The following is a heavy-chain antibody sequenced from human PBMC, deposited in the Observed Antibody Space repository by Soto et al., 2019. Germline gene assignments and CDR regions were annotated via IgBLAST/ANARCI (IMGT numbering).Heavy chain of an antibody. CDR1: GFTFSSYG. Sequence: GGSLRLSCAASGFTFSSYGMHWVRQAPGKGLEWVAVISYDGSNKYYADSVKGRFTISRDNSKNTLYLQMNSLRAEDTAVYYCATPPLGLGELLSSYYYYYMDVWGKGTTVTVSS. J-gene: IGHJ6*03. D-gene: IGHD3-10*01. V-gene: IGHV3-30*03. CDR2: ISYDGSNK. CDR3: ATPPLGLGELLSSYYYYYMDV.